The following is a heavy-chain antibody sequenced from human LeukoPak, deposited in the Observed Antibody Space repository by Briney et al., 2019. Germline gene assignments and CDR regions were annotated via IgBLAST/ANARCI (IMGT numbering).Heavy chain of an antibody. V-gene: IGHV4-39*01. D-gene: IGHD3-22*01. CDR3: ASFNYYDSSGYYYDY. J-gene: IGHJ4*02. CDR2: IYYSGST. Sequence: PSETLSLTCTVSGGSISSSSYYWGWLRQPPGTGLEWIGSIYYSGSTYYNPSLKSRVTISVDTSKNQFSLKLSSVTAADTAVYYCASFNYYDSSGYYYDYWGQGTLVTVSS. CDR1: GGSISSSSYY.